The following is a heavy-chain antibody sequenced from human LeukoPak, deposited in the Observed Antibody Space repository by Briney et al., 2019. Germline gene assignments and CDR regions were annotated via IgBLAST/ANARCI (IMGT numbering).Heavy chain of an antibody. Sequence: GGSLTLSCAASGFTSSSYAMSWVRQAPEKGLEWVSAISGSVGSTYYADSVKGRFTIARDNSKNTLYLQMNSLRAEDTAVYYCAKVDPIRITMIVGFDYWGQGTLVTVSS. D-gene: IGHD3-22*01. V-gene: IGHV3-23*01. CDR2: ISGSVGST. CDR1: GFTSSSYA. J-gene: IGHJ4*02. CDR3: AKVDPIRITMIVGFDY.